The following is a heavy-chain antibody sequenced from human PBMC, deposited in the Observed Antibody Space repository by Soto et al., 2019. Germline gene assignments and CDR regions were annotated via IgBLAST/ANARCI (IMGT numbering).Heavy chain of an antibody. CDR2: SYYSGST. V-gene: IGHV4-59*01. CDR3: ERDVICSGWADAFDI. Sequence: QVQLQESGPGLVKPSETLSLTCTVSGGSISSYYWSWIRQPPGKGLEWIGYSYYSGSTNYNPSLKSRFTISVDTSKNQFSLKLSSVTAADTAVYYCERDVICSGWADAFDIWGQGTMVTVSS. CDR1: GGSISSYY. D-gene: IGHD6-19*01. J-gene: IGHJ3*02.